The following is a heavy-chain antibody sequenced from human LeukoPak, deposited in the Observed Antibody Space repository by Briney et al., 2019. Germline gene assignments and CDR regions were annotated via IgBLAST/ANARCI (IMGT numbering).Heavy chain of an antibody. Sequence: GGSLSLACAASGYPFSGSDIHWVRQAPGKGLEWVAFVSHEGSSKFYAESVKGRFGISRDNSKSTTYLQMNGLRADDTAVYYCAKTTRGWRRFCDLWGQGPLVAVSS. J-gene: IGHJ5*02. CDR2: VSHEGSSK. CDR1: GYPFSGSD. CDR3: AKTTRGWRRFCDL. V-gene: IGHV3-30*18. D-gene: IGHD6-19*01.